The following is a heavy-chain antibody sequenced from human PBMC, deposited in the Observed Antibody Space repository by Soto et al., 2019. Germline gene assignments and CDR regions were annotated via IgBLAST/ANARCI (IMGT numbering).Heavy chain of an antibody. V-gene: IGHV4-59*08. D-gene: IGHD2-2*01. CDR1: GGSIKSSY. Sequence: QVQLQESGPGLVKPSETLSLTCIVSGGSIKSSYWSWVRQPPGEGLEWIGYMYNRGSTNYNPSLKSRVALSIDTSKNQFSLNLTSVTAADAAVYYCVRIEVGLWYFDLWGRGTQVTVSS. CDR3: VRIEVGLWYFDL. CDR2: MYNRGST. J-gene: IGHJ2*01.